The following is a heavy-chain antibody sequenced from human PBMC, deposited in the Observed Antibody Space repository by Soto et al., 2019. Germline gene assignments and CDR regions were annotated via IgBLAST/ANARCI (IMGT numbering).Heavy chain of an antibody. V-gene: IGHV1-2*04. Sequence: ASVKVSCKASGYTFSGYYMHGVRQAPGQGLEWMGWISPNSGGTNYAQKFQGWVTMTRDTSISTAYMELKRLRSDDTAVYYCARGLPAGYSSSWFEYWGQGTLVTVS. CDR3: ARGLPAGYSSSWFEY. D-gene: IGHD6-13*01. CDR2: ISPNSGGT. J-gene: IGHJ4*02. CDR1: GYTFSGYY.